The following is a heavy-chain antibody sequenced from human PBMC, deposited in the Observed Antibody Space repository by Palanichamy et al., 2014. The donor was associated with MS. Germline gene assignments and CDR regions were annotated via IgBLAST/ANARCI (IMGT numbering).Heavy chain of an antibody. CDR2: IWYDGSNE. CDR3: AREGGSNYYYFYGVDV. Sequence: QVQLVESGGGVVQPGGSLGLSCATSGFIFSSYAMHWVRQAPGKGLEWVAVIWYDGSNEYYTDSVKDRFTISRDNSKNTLDLQMNSLRADDTAVYYCAREGGSNYYYFYGVDVWGQGTTVTVSS. D-gene: IGHD3-10*01. J-gene: IGHJ6*02. V-gene: IGHV3-33*01. CDR1: GFIFSSYA.